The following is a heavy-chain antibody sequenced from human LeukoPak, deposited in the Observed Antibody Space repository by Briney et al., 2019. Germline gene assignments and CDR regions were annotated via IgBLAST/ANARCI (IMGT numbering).Heavy chain of an antibody. D-gene: IGHD2/OR15-2a*01. Sequence: GASVKVSCKASGYTFTSYDINWVRQATGQGLEWMGWMNPNSGNTGYAQKFQGRVTMTRNTSISTAYMELSSLRSEDTAVYYCARVIKSQTRYYYGMDVWGQGTTVTVSS. J-gene: IGHJ6*02. V-gene: IGHV1-8*01. CDR3: ARVIKSQTRYYYGMDV. CDR1: GYTFTSYD. CDR2: MNPNSGNT.